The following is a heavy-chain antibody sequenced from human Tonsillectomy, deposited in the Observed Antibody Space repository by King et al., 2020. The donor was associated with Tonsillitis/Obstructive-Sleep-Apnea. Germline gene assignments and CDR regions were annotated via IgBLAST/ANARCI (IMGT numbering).Heavy chain of an antibody. D-gene: IGHD6-13*01. V-gene: IGHV3-30*01. CDR3: ARGTPAAAGPYLDY. J-gene: IGHJ4*02. Sequence: QLVESGGGVVQPGRSLRLSCAASGFTFSSYAMHWVRQAPGKGLEWVAVISYDGSDKYYADSVKGRFTISRDNSKKTPYLLLNSLGAEDTAGYYCARGTPAAAGPYLDYWGQGTLVTVSS. CDR1: GFTFSSYA. CDR2: ISYDGSDK.